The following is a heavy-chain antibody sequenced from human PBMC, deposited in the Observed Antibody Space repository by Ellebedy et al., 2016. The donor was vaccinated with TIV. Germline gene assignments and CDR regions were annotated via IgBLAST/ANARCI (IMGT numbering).Heavy chain of an antibody. D-gene: IGHD3-16*01. CDR1: GFTFNTYD. CDR3: AARPGGAASGRFDY. CDR2: ISSRSSFI. Sequence: PGGSLRLSCAAYGFTFNTYDMNWVRQAPGKGLEWVSSISSRSSFIYYTDSVKGRFTISRDNAQNSLYLQMNSLRSEDTAFYYCAARPGGAASGRFDYWGQGTVVTVSS. V-gene: IGHV3-21*04. J-gene: IGHJ4*02.